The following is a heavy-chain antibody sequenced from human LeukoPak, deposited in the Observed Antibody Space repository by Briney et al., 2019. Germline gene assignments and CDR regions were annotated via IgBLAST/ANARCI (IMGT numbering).Heavy chain of an antibody. V-gene: IGHV1-2*02. CDR2: FNPNSGGT. J-gene: IGHJ3*02. D-gene: IGHD1-26*01. CDR1: GYTSTGFF. Sequence: ASLKASCKASGYTSTGFFMTWVAQSARHRLKCLGWFNPNSGGTNYAQKFQGRVTMTRDTSISTAYMELSRLRSDDTAVYYCAREFYPIGVSRERAFDIWGQGTMVTVSS. CDR3: AREFYPIGVSRERAFDI.